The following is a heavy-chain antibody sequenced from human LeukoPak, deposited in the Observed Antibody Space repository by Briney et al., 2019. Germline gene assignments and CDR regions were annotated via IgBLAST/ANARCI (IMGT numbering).Heavy chain of an antibody. CDR1: GFTFSSYG. CDR2: ISYDGSNK. V-gene: IGHV3-30*18. Sequence: PGRSLRLSCAASGFTFSSYGMHWVRQAPGKGPGWVAVISYDGSNKYYADSVKGRFTISRDNSKNTLYLQMNSLRAEDTAVYYCAKGYYSNLSYYYYYGMDVWGQGTTVTVSS. CDR3: AKGYYSNLSYYYYYGMDV. D-gene: IGHD4-11*01. J-gene: IGHJ6*02.